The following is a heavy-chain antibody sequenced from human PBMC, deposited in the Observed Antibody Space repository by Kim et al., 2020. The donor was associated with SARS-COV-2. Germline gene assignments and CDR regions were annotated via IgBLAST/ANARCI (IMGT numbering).Heavy chain of an antibody. CDR2: IKEDGSEK. D-gene: IGHD2-2*01. CDR1: GFTFSNHW. CDR3: ARIGRYASGWPQYWFDY. J-gene: IGHJ4*02. V-gene: IGHV3-7*03. Sequence: GGSLRLSCAASGFTFSNHWMSWVRQAPGKGLEWVANIKEDGSEKYYVDSVKGRFTISRDNDKNSLYLQMNSLRAEDTAVYYCARIGRYASGWPQYWFDYWGQGTLVTVSS.